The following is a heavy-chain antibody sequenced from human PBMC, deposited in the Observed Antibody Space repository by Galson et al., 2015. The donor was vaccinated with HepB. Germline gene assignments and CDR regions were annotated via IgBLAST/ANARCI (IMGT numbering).Heavy chain of an antibody. CDR3: ARVSSSTSCCNIDY. V-gene: IGHV4-31*03. D-gene: IGHD2-2*01. CDR2: IYYSGST. CDR1: GGSISSGGYY. J-gene: IGHJ4*02. Sequence: TLSLTCTVSGGSISSGGYYWSWIRQHPGKGLEWIGYIYYSGSTYYNPSLKSRVTISVDTSKNQFSLKLSSVTAADTAVYYCARVSSSTSCCNIDYWGQGTLVTVSS.